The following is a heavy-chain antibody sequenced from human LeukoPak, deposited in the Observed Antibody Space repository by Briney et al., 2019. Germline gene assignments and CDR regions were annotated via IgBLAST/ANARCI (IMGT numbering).Heavy chain of an antibody. Sequence: SETLSLTCTVSGGSISDYYWTWIRQPPGKGLEWIGHIYYSGSTNYNPSLKSRVTISVETSKNQFSLKLSSVTPADTAVYYCARGGYYGSGNDFRFDPWGQGTLVTVSS. CDR2: IYYSGST. CDR3: ARGGYYGSGNDFRFDP. V-gene: IGHV4-59*01. J-gene: IGHJ5*02. D-gene: IGHD3-10*01. CDR1: GGSISDYY.